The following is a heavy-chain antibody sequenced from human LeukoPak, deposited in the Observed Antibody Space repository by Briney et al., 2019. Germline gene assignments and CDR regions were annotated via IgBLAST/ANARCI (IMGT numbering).Heavy chain of an antibody. V-gene: IGHV4-4*02. Sequence: SETLSLTCAVSGASITNDWWSWVRQPPGKGLEWIGEIHHGGSTSYNPSLKSRATLSVDKSKNQFSLNLNSVTAADTAVYYCARNIVYSVDVWGQGTTVTVS. CDR3: ARNIVYSVDV. CDR1: GASITNDW. D-gene: IGHD2-15*01. J-gene: IGHJ6*02. CDR2: IHHGGST.